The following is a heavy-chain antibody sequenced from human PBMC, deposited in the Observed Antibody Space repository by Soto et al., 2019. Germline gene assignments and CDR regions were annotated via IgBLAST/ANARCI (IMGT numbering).Heavy chain of an antibody. CDR1: GFTVFNNY. Sequence: EVQLVETGGGLVQPGGSLRLSCAASGFTVFNNYMSWVRQAPGEGLEWVSVIFSAGSTSYADSVKDRFTVSRDSSKNTLYLQMNSLRAEDTAVYYCATHPSSLKWGQGTLVTVSP. V-gene: IGHV3-53*02. J-gene: IGHJ4*02. CDR2: IFSAGST. CDR3: ATHPSSLK.